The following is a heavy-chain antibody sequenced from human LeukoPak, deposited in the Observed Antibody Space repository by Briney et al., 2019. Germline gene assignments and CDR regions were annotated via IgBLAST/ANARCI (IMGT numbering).Heavy chain of an antibody. CDR2: ISYDGSNK. CDR3: ARAVPGVATFDY. V-gene: IGHV3-30*01. J-gene: IGHJ4*02. D-gene: IGHD5-12*01. CDR1: GFTFSSYA. Sequence: PGRSLRLSCAASGFTFSSYAMHWVRQAPGKGLEWVAGISYDGSNKYYADSVKGRFTISRDNSKNTLYLQMNSLRAEDTAVYYCARAVPGVATFDYWGQGTLVTVSS.